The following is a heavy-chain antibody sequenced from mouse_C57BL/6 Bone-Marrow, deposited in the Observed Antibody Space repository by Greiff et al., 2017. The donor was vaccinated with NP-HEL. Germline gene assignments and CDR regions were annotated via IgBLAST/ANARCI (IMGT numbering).Heavy chain of an antibody. CDR3: ARWSLDY. Sequence: QVQLQQPGAELVRPGTSVKLSCKASGYTFTSYWMHWVKQRPGQGLAWIGVLDPSDSYTNYNQKFTGTATLTVYTSSSTAYMQLSSLTSEDSAVYYCARWSLDYWGQGTTLTVSS. V-gene: IGHV1-59*01. CDR1: GYTFTSYW. J-gene: IGHJ2*01. CDR2: LDPSDSYT.